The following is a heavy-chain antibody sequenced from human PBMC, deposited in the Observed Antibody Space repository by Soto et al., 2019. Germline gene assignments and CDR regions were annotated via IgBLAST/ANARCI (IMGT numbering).Heavy chain of an antibody. Sequence: GGSLRLSCAASGFTFSSYSMNWVRQAPGKGLERVSYISSSSIIIIYYADSVKGRFTISRDNAKNSLYMQMNSLRAEDTAVYYCARVTGRDYYYMDVWGKGTTVTVSS. D-gene: IGHD1-1*01. J-gene: IGHJ6*03. CDR2: ISSSSIIII. CDR3: ARVTGRDYYYMDV. CDR1: GFTFSSYS. V-gene: IGHV3-48*01.